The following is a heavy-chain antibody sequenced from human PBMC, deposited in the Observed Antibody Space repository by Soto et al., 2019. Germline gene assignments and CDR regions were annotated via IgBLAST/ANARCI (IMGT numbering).Heavy chain of an antibody. Sequence: QVQLGQSGAEVKKPGASVKVSCKASGYTFTSYGISWVRQAPGQGLEWMGWISAYNGNTNYAQKFQGRVTMTTDTATSTAYMELRSLRSDDTAVYYCARGGKYCTNGVGSFYGMDVWGQGTTVTVSS. V-gene: IGHV1-18*01. CDR2: ISAYNGNT. CDR1: GYTFTSYG. CDR3: ARGGKYCTNGVGSFYGMDV. D-gene: IGHD2-8*01. J-gene: IGHJ6*02.